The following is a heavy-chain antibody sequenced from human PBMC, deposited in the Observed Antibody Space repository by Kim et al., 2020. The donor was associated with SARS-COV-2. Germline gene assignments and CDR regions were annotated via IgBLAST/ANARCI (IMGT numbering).Heavy chain of an antibody. V-gene: IGHV3-11*06. CDR3: ARDVDLYSSGKGAFDI. Sequence: TVKGRFTLSRDNAKNTLYLEMNSMGAEDTAVYYCARDVDLYSSGKGAFDIWVQGTMVTVSS. J-gene: IGHJ3*02. D-gene: IGHD6-19*01.